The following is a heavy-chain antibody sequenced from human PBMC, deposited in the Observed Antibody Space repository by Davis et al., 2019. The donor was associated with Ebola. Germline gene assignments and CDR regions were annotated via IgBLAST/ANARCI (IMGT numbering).Heavy chain of an antibody. CDR3: VKGGSYYGSGSYWVRYYGMDV. Sequence: GESLKISCAASTVTFGVDAMSWVRQAPGKGLEWVAIISYDGVTKDYADSVRGRFTISRDNSKNTVYLQMNSLTTEDTAVYYCVKGGSYYGSGSYWVRYYGMDVWGQGSTVTVSS. V-gene: IGHV3-30-3*01. CDR2: ISYDGVTK. CDR1: TVTFGVDA. D-gene: IGHD3-10*01. J-gene: IGHJ6*02.